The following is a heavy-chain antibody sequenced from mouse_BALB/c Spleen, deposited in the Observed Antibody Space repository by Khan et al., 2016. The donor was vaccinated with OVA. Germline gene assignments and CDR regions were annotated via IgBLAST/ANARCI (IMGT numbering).Heavy chain of an antibody. CDR1: GFNIIDTY. V-gene: IGHV14-3*02. J-gene: IGHJ1*01. D-gene: IGHD2-3*01. Sequence: VQLQQSGAELVKPGASVKLSCTASGFNIIDTYLHWVKQRPEQGLEWIGRIAPANGNSKYDPKFQGKATITADTSSNTSYLQLNSLTSEDSAGYYCARPSYDPRDFEVWGAGTTVTVSS. CDR3: ARPSYDPRDFEV. CDR2: IAPANGNS.